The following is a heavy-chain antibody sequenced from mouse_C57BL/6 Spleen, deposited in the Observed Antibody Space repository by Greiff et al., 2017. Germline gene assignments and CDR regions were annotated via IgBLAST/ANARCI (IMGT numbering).Heavy chain of an antibody. D-gene: IGHD1-1*01. CDR2: IYPGDGDT. V-gene: IGHV1-82*01. CDR1: GYAFSSSW. Sequence: QVQLQQSGPELVKPGASVKISCKASGYAFSSSWMNWVKQRPGKGLEWIGRIYPGDGDTNYNGKFKGKATLTADKSSSTAYMQLSSLTSEDSAVYFCARWKGDYCGSSYVDFDYWGQGTTLTVSS. J-gene: IGHJ2*01. CDR3: ARWKGDYCGSSYVDFDY.